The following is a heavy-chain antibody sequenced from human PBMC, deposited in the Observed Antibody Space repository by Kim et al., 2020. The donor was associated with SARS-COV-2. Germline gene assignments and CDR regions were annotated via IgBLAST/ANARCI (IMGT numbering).Heavy chain of an antibody. CDR2: MSPKSGNT. Sequence: ASVKVSCQASGYTFTSYDINWVRQATGQGLEWMGWMSPKSGNTGYAQKFQGRVTMTRNTSISSAYMELSSLRSEDTAVYYCVKSTDGYSYGLGYYYGMDVWGQGTTVTVSS. D-gene: IGHD5-18*01. CDR1: GYTFTSYD. J-gene: IGHJ6*02. V-gene: IGHV1-8*01. CDR3: VKSTDGYSYGLGYYYGMDV.